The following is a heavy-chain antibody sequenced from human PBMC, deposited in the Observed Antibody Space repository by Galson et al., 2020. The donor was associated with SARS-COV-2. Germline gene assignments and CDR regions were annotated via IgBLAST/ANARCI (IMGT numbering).Heavy chain of an antibody. V-gene: IGHV5-51*04. Sequence: GESPKIYCQGSGYTFSSYWISWVRQMPGNGLEWTGSIYPGDSDAQHSPSFQDQVTYAADKPIGTAYLQCSSLKASDTAMYYCPIRNPLRDDAFDMWGQGTMVTVSS. J-gene: IGHJ3*02. CDR3: PIRNPLRDDAFDM. D-gene: IGHD3-16*01. CDR2: IYPGDSDA. CDR1: GYTFSSYW.